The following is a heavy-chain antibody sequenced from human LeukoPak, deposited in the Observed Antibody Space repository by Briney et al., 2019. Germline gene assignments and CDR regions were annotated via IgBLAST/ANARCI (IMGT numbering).Heavy chain of an antibody. Sequence: SETLSPTCTVSGGSISGYYWSWIRQPPGKGLEWIAYFYYSGSTNYNPSLRSRVTVSVDTSKNQFSLKLSSVTAADTAVYYCARAPSYCGGDCSVYFDYWGQGTLVTVSS. CDR2: FYYSGST. D-gene: IGHD2-21*02. CDR3: ARAPSYCGGDCSVYFDY. V-gene: IGHV4-59*01. CDR1: GGSISGYY. J-gene: IGHJ4*02.